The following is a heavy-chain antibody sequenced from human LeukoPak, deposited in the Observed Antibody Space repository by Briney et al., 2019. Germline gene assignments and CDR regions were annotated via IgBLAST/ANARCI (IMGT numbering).Heavy chain of an antibody. J-gene: IGHJ6*02. D-gene: IGHD3-10*01. CDR1: GYTFTGYY. CDR3: ARGYYYGSGSYYPYYYYYGMDV. V-gene: IGHV1-2*02. Sequence: ASVKVSCKASGYTFTGYYMHWVRQAPGQGLEWMGWINPNSGGTNYAQKFQGRVTMTRDTPISTAYMELSRLRSDDTAVYYCARGYYYGSGSYYPYYYYYGMDVWGQGTTVTVPS. CDR2: INPNSGGT.